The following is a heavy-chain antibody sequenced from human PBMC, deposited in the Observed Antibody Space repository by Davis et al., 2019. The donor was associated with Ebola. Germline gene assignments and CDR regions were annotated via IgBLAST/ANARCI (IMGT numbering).Heavy chain of an antibody. V-gene: IGHV4-59*13. CDR2: IFHTGTT. D-gene: IGHD4-17*01. CDR3: ARGSSTYYGDYPFDY. J-gene: IGHJ4*02. CDR1: GGSLITYY. Sequence: MPSETLSLTCTVAGGSLITYYWSWIRQSPGGELEWIGSIFHTGTTKYNPSLKSRVTISVDTSKNQFSQKLSSVTAADTAVYYCARGSSTYYGDYPFDYWGQGTLVTVSS.